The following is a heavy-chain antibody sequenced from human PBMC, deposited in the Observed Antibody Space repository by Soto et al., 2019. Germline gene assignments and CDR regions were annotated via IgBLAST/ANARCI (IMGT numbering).Heavy chain of an antibody. V-gene: IGHV4-59*01. D-gene: IGHD6-6*01. J-gene: IGHJ4*02. CDR3: ARDRYSSSPDFDY. CDR1: GASTSSYY. Sequence: LSLTCSVSGASTSSYYWSWIRQPPGRGLEWIGYIYYNGNTNYNPSLKSRVSISLDTSKNQFSLKLNYVTAADTAVYYCARDRYSSSPDFDYWGQGTLVTVSS. CDR2: IYYNGNT.